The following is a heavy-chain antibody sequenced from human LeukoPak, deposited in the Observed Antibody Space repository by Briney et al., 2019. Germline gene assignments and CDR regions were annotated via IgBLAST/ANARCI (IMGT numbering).Heavy chain of an antibody. CDR1: GYTFTNYG. D-gene: IGHD3-10*01. Sequence: ASVKVSCKASGYTFTNYGFSWVRQAPGQGLEWMGWISAYNGNTNYAQKFQGRVTMTTDTSTSTAYMELRSLRSDDTAAYYCARMYYYGSGSYYKTNYYYYYMDVWGKGTTVTISS. CDR3: ARMYYYGSGSYYKTNYYYYYMDV. J-gene: IGHJ6*03. CDR2: ISAYNGNT. V-gene: IGHV1-18*01.